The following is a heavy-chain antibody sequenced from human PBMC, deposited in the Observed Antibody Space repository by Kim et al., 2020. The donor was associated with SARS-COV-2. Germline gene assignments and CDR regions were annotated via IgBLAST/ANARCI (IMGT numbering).Heavy chain of an antibody. Sequence: ASVKVSCKPSGYTFTTYYTHWVRQAPGQGLEWMGLINPGGTGTTYAQQFQGRVTMTRDTSTSTLYMELSSLRSEDTAVYYCAREPSGTSYFDYWGQGTLVTVSS. CDR3: AREPSGTSYFDY. J-gene: IGHJ4*02. CDR1: GYTFTTYY. CDR2: INPGGTGT. V-gene: IGHV1-46*01. D-gene: IGHD1-1*01.